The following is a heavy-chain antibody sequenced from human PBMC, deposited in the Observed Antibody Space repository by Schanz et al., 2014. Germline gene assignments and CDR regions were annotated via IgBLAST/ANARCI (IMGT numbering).Heavy chain of an antibody. CDR3: ARDGYSVVVISPTESFDI. D-gene: IGHD2-21*01. J-gene: IGHJ3*02. Sequence: QVQLVQSGGEVKKPGASATVSCKASGYSFTDYAIHWVRQAPGQGLEWMGIINPSGGSTSYAQKFQGRVTMTRDTSTSTVYMELSSLRAEDTAVYYCARDGYSVVVISPTESFDIWGQGTMVTVSP. CDR2: INPSGGST. CDR1: GYSFTDYA. V-gene: IGHV1-46*01.